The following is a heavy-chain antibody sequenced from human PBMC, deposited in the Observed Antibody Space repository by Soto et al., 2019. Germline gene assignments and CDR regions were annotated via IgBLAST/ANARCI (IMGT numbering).Heavy chain of an antibody. CDR3: AKVVVVAATQQFHFDY. J-gene: IGHJ4*02. CDR1: GFTFSSYS. Sequence: EVQLLESGGGLVQPGGSLGLSCAASGFTFSSYSMSWVRQAPGKGLEWVSAISGSCGSTYYADSVKGRFTISIDKSKNTLYLQMNSLIAEDTAVYYCAKVVVVAATQQFHFDYWGQGNLVTVSS. D-gene: IGHD2-15*01. V-gene: IGHV3-23*01. CDR2: ISGSCGST.